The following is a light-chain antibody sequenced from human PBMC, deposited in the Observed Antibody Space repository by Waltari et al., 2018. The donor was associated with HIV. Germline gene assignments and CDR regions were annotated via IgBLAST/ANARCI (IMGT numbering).Light chain of an antibody. CDR3: QQSYGTPPWT. CDR2: SAP. J-gene: IGKJ1*01. V-gene: IGKV1-39*01. Sequence: DIHMTQSPTSLAASVGATVTITCRPSQTIGYYLNWYQQIQGRPPKLLIHSAPTLQRGVLSRFTGSGSGTAFILTISGLQREDFATYFCQQSYGTPPWTFGQGTRVEV. CDR1: QTIGYY.